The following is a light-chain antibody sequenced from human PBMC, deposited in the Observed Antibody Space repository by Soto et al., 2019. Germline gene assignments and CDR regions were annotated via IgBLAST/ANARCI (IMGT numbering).Light chain of an antibody. V-gene: IGKV3-20*01. CDR1: QGVSSSY. J-gene: IGKJ2*01. Sequence: EIVLTQSPGTLSLSPGERATLSCRASQGVSSSYLAWYQQKPRQAPRLLIYGAAGRATGIPDGFSGSGSGKAFTLPISRLEHQDFAVYYCQQYGSLPMYTFGQGTKLEIK. CDR2: GAA. CDR3: QQYGSLPMYT.